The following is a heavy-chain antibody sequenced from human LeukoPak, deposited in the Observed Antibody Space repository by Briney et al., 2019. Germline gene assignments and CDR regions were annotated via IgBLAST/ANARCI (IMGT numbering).Heavy chain of an antibody. J-gene: IGHJ6*03. D-gene: IGHD1-26*01. CDR2: IYHSGST. CDR1: GGSISRYY. CDR3: ARDPREVGASPYYYYYMDV. V-gene: IGHV4-59*12. Sequence: SETLSLTCTVSGGSISRYYWSWIRQPPGKGLEWIGYIYHSGSTYYNPSLKSRVTISVDRSKNQFSLKLSSVTAADTAVYYCARDPREVGASPYYYYYMDVWGKGTTVTDSS.